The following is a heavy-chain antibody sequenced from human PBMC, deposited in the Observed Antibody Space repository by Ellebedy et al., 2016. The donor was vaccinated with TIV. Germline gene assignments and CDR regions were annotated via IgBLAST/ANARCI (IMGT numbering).Heavy chain of an antibody. CDR3: AKGGLGETGALDY. CDR2: ISGNTYNT. V-gene: IGHV3-23*01. CDR1: GFTFSSFA. D-gene: IGHD4/OR15-4a*01. Sequence: GESLKISCAASGFTFSSFAMTWVRQAPGKGLEWVSSISGNTYNTHYADSVKGRFTISRDNSKNVVYLQMYSLGAEDTAVYFCAKGGLGETGALDYWGQGTLVTVSS. J-gene: IGHJ4*02.